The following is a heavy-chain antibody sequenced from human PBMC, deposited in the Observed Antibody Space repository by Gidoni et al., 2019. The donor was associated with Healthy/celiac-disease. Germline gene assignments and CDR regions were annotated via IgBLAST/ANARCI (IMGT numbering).Heavy chain of an antibody. J-gene: IGHJ4*02. CDR3: ALAYFDY. D-gene: IGHD1-1*01. CDR1: GFHFHSYA. V-gene: IGHV3-30-3*01. CDR2: ISYDGSNK. Sequence: QVQLVESGGGVDQPGRSLRTSCAASGFHFHSYAMHWVRQAPGKGLEWVAVISYDGSNKYYADSVKGRFTISRDNSKNTLYLQMNSLRAEDTAVYYCALAYFDYWGQGTLVTVSS.